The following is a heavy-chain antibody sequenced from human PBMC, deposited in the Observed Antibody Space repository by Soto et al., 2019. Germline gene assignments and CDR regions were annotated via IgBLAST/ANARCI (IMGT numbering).Heavy chain of an antibody. V-gene: IGHV4-31*03. CDR3: ARDQIKYSYGSPYYYGMDV. CDR1: GGSISSGGYY. CDR2: IYYSGST. J-gene: IGHJ6*02. D-gene: IGHD5-18*01. Sequence: QVQLQESGPGLVKPSQTLSLTCTVSGGSISSGGYYWSWIRQHPGKGLEWIGYIYYSGSTYYNPSLKSRVTISVDTSQNQFSLKLSSVTAADTAVYYCARDQIKYSYGSPYYYGMDVWGQGTTVTVSS.